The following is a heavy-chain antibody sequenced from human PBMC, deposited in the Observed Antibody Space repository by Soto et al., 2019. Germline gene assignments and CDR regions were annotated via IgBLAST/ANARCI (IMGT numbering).Heavy chain of an antibody. D-gene: IGHD6-13*01. CDR1: GFTFSSYG. CDR2: IWYDGSNK. V-gene: IGHV3-33*01. CDR3: AREGLAAAGGLDY. Sequence: QVQLVESGGGVVQPGRSLRLSCAASGFTFSSYGMHWVRQAPGTGLEWVAVIWYDGSNKYYADSVKGRFTISRDNSKNPLYLQMNSLRAEDTAVYYWAREGLAAAGGLDYWGQGTLVTVSS. J-gene: IGHJ4*02.